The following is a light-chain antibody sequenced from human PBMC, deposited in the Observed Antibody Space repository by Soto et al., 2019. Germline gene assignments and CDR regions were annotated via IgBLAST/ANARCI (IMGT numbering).Light chain of an antibody. CDR3: QQRSNWPLT. CDR2: DAS. Sequence: EIVLTQSPGTLSLSPWERATLSCRASQSVRSYLAWYQQKPGQAPRLLIYDASNRATGIPARFSGSGSGTDFTLTISSLEPEDFAVYYCQQRSNWPLTFGGGTKVDIK. CDR1: QSVRSY. J-gene: IGKJ4*01. V-gene: IGKV3-11*01.